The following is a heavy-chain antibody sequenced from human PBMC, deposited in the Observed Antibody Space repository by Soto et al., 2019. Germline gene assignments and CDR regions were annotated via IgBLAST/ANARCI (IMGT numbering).Heavy chain of an antibody. CDR1: GGSFSGYY. V-gene: IGHV4-34*01. J-gene: IGHJ3*02. CDR2: INHSGST. D-gene: IGHD6-6*01. Sequence: SETLSLTCAVYGGSFSGYYWSWIRQPPGKGLEWIGEINHSGSTNYNPSLKSRVTISVDTSKNQFSLKLSSVTAADTAVYYCARVQGIAARRYAFDIWGQRTTVTVSS. CDR3: ARVQGIAARRYAFDI.